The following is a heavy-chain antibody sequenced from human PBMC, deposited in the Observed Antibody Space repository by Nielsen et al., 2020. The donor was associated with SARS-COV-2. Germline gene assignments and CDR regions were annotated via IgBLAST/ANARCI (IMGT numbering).Heavy chain of an antibody. CDR1: GFIFSDYY. CDR2: ISSSGSTI. J-gene: IGHJ6*02. D-gene: IGHD2-15*01. Sequence: GSLRLSCAASGFIFSDYYMSWIRQAPGKGLEWVSYISSSGSTIYYADSVKGRFTISRDNAKYSLYLQMDSLRAEDTAIYYCARDHGYCSGGSCYRHYSYGMDVWGQGTPVTVSS. CDR3: ARDHGYCSGGSCYRHYSYGMDV. V-gene: IGHV3-11*04.